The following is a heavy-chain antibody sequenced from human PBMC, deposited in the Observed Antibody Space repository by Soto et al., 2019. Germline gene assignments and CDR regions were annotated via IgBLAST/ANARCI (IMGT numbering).Heavy chain of an antibody. J-gene: IGHJ6*02. Sequence: QEQLVQSGGEVKKPGASVRVSCKASGYTFTKYGITWVRQAPGQGLAWMGWIGGYNGKTNYARKLQGRVIMTADTSASTAYMELRSRRSDDTAVYYCSRARYCTSPSCYNHYYYGMDIWGQGTTVSVSS. CDR1: GYTFTKYG. D-gene: IGHD2-2*02. CDR3: SRARYCTSPSCYNHYYYGMDI. V-gene: IGHV1-18*04. CDR2: IGGYNGKT.